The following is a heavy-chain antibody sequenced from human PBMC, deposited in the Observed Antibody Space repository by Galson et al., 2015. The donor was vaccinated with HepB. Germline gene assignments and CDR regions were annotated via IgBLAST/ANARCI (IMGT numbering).Heavy chain of an antibody. CDR2: IFYTGST. CDR1: GVSIRSFY. CDR3: ARDVPVPGGNWFDP. Sequence: ETLSLTCSVSGVSIRSFYWSWIRQPPGKGLEWIGYIFYTGSTNYNPSLKSRVTISVDRSKNQFSLKLSSVTAADTALYYCARDVPVPGGNWFDPWGQGRLVTVTA. D-gene: IGHD6-19*01. V-gene: IGHV4-59*01. J-gene: IGHJ5*02.